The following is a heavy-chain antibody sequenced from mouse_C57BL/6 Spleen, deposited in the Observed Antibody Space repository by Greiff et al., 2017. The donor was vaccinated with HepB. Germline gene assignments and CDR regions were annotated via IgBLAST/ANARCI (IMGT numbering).Heavy chain of an antibody. CDR1: GYAFSSSW. Sequence: VQLQQSGPELVKPGASVKISCKASGYAFSSSWMNWVKPRPGKGLEWIGRIYPGDGDTNYNGKFKGKATLTADKSSSTAYMQLSSLTSEDSAVYFCARLWYFDVWGTGTTVTVSS. CDR3: ARLWYFDV. J-gene: IGHJ1*03. CDR2: IYPGDGDT. V-gene: IGHV1-82*01.